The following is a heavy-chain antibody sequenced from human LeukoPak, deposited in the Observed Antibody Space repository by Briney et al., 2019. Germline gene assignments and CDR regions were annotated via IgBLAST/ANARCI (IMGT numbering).Heavy chain of an antibody. CDR2: IWYDGSNK. CDR3: AKWDGDLYYYYYMDV. D-gene: IGHD4-17*01. CDR1: GFTFSSYG. V-gene: IGHV3-33*06. J-gene: IGHJ6*03. Sequence: GGSLRLSCAASGFTFSSYGMHWVRQAPGKGLEWVALIWYDGSNKYYADSVKGRFTISRDNSKNTLYLQMNSLRAEDTAVYYCAKWDGDLYYYYYMDVWGKGTTVTVSS.